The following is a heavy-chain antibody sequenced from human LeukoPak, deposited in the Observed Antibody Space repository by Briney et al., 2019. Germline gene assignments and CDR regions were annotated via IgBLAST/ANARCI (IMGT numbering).Heavy chain of an antibody. CDR1: GFTFSRYS. J-gene: IGHJ6*04. D-gene: IGHD3-10*02. Sequence: GGSLRLSCAASGFTFSRYSMNWVRQAPGKGLEWVSSISSSSRYIYYADSVKGRFTISRDNAKNSLYLQMNSLRAEDTAVYYCAELGITMIGGVWGKGTTVTISS. CDR2: ISSSSRYI. CDR3: AELGITMIGGV. V-gene: IGHV3-21*01.